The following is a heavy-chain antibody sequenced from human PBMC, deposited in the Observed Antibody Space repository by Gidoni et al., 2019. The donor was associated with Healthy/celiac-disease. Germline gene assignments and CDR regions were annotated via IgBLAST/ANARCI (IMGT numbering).Heavy chain of an antibody. CDR1: GFTFSSYA. CDR2: ISGSGGST. D-gene: IGHD3-10*01. J-gene: IGHJ3*02. CDR3: AKVLWFREYDAFDI. V-gene: IGHV3-23*01. Sequence: EVQLLESGGGLVQPGGSLRLSCASSGFTFSSYAMSWVRQAPGKGLEWVSSISGSGGSTYNADSVKGRFTISRDNSKNTLYLQMNSLRVEDTAVYYCAKVLWFREYDAFDIWGQGTMVTVSS.